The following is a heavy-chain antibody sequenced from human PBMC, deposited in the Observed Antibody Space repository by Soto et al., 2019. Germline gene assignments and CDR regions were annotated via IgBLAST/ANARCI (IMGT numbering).Heavy chain of an antibody. CDR1: GFPFSSFG. V-gene: IGHV3-33*01. CDR3: ARDQTDSGGYSDS. D-gene: IGHD2-15*01. Sequence: QVQLVESGGGVVQPGGPLRLSCEASGFPFSSFGIHWVRQAPGKGLEWLAIIWNDGSNEYYADSVKGRFTISRDNSKNTVYLQVSNLRAEDTAVYFCARDQTDSGGYSDSWGQGTLVTVSS. CDR2: IWNDGSNE. J-gene: IGHJ4*02.